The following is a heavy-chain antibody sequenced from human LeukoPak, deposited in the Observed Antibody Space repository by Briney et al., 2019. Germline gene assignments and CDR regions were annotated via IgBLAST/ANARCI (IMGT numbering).Heavy chain of an antibody. J-gene: IGHJ4*02. CDR3: ARDGVSGYYYDY. V-gene: IGHV4-61*01. CDR2: IYYSGST. D-gene: IGHD3-3*01. CDR1: GGSVSSGSYY. Sequence: PSETLSLTCTVSGGSVSSGSYYWSWIRQPPGKGLEWIGYIYYSGSTNYNPSLKSRVTISVDTSKNQFSLKLSSVTAADTAVYYCARDGVSGYYYDYWGQGTLVTVSS.